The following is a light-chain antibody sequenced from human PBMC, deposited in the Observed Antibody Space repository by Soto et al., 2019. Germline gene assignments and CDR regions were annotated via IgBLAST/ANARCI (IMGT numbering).Light chain of an antibody. CDR2: GAS. J-gene: IGKJ1*01. CDR1: QRVSSSY. V-gene: IGKV3-20*01. CDR3: QQYGSSPWT. Sequence: EIVLTPSPGTLPLSPGERATLSCRASQRVSSSYLAWYQQKPGQAPRLLMFGASSRATGIPDRFSGSGSGTDFTLTISRLEPEDFAVYYCQQYGSSPWTFGQGTKVDI.